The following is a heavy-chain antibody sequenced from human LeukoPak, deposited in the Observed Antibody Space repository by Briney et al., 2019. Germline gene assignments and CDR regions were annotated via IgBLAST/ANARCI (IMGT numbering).Heavy chain of an antibody. CDR2: ISDSGGST. CDR3: AKRGVVIRVILVGFHKEAYYFDS. Sequence: GGSLRLSCAVSGITLSNYGMSWVRQAPGKGLEWVAGISDSGGSTNYADSVKGRFTISRDNPKNTLYLQMNSLRAEDTAVYFCAKRGVVIRVILVGFHKEAYYFDSWGRGALVTVSS. D-gene: IGHD3-22*01. V-gene: IGHV3-23*01. CDR1: GITLSNYG. J-gene: IGHJ4*02.